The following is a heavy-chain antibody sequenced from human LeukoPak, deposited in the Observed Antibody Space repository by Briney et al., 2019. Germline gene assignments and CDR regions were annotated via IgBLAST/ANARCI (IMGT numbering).Heavy chain of an antibody. J-gene: IGHJ6*03. V-gene: IGHV3-53*01. D-gene: IGHD6-13*01. CDR2: IYSGGST. CDR1: GFTVSSNY. CDR3: ARVIGQDSSSWYRFFPELDYYYYYMDV. Sequence: PGGSLRLSCAASGFTVSSNYMSWVRQAPGKGLEWVSVIYSGGSTYYADSVKGRFTISRDNSKNTLYLQMNSLRAEDTAVYYCARVIGQDSSSWYRFFPELDYYYYYMDVWGKGTTVTISS.